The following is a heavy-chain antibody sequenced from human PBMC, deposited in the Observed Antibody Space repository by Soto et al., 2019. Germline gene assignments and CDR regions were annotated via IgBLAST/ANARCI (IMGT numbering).Heavy chain of an antibody. CDR3: ARDGEDKAAAAMVY. CDR1: GYTITCCA. J-gene: IGHJ4*02. V-gene: IGHV1-3*01. CDR2: FNAGDGDT. Sequence: QVQLVQSGAEVKKPGASVRVSCKASGYTITCCAMHWVRQAPGQRPEWMGWFNAGDGDTKYSQNFQGRFTIIRDTSASTVYMELSSLRPEDTAVYYCARDGEDKAAAAMVYWGQGTLDTVSS. D-gene: IGHD6-13*01.